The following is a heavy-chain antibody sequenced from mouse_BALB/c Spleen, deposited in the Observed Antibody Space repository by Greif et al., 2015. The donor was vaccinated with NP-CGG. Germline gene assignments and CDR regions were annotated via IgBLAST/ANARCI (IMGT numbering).Heavy chain of an antibody. J-gene: IGHJ4*01. CDR3: ARRTRTEAMDY. CDR2: IYPGSGNT. CDR1: GYTFTDYY. D-gene: IGHD3-1*01. Sequence: QVQLKQSGPELVKPGASVKISCKASGYTFTDYYINWVKQKPGQGLEWIGWIYPGSGNTKYNEKFKGKATLTVDTSSSTAYLQLISLTSEDATDYFCARRTRTEAMDYWGQGTSVTVSS. V-gene: IGHV1-84*02.